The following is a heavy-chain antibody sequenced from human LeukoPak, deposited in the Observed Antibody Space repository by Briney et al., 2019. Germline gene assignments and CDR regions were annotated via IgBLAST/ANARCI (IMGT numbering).Heavy chain of an antibody. Sequence: PSETLSLTCAVYGGSFSSYYWSWIRQPPGKGLEWIGYIYYSGSTNYNPSLKSRVTISVDTSKNQFSLKLSSVTAADTAVYYCARHARGYSYGYRGVYYFDYWGQGTLVTVSS. CDR3: ARHARGYSYGYRGVYYFDY. CDR1: GGSFSSYY. D-gene: IGHD5-18*01. V-gene: IGHV4-59*08. J-gene: IGHJ4*02. CDR2: IYYSGST.